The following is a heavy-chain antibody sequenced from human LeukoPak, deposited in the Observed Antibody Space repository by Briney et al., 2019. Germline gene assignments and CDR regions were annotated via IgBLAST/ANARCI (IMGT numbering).Heavy chain of an antibody. V-gene: IGHV4-59*01. J-gene: IGHJ3*02. Sequence: SETLSLTCTVSGGSISSYYWSWIRQPPGKGLEWIEYMYYTGSTNYNPSLESRVTISVDRSKNQFSLKLSSVTAADTALYYCARDRRTSSTPNDAFDIWGQGTPVTVSS. D-gene: IGHD6-13*01. CDR3: ARDRRTSSTPNDAFDI. CDR2: MYYTGST. CDR1: GGSISSYY.